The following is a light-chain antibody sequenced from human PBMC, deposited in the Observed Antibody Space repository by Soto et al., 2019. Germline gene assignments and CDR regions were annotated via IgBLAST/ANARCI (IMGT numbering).Light chain of an antibody. V-gene: IGKV1-27*01. CDR3: QKYNKAPWI. J-gene: IGKJ1*01. CDR2: AAS. Sequence: DIQVTQSPPSLSASVGDRVTITCRASRDIDNSLAWYQQVPGKAPKLLTYAASTLQSGVPSRFRGSGSGTSFILTITSLQPEDVATYYCQKYNKAPWIFGQGTKVDIK. CDR1: RDIDNS.